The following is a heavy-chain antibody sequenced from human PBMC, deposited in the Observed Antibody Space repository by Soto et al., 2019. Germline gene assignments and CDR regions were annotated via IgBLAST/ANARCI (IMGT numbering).Heavy chain of an antibody. D-gene: IGHD5-18*01. CDR3: AKGGGYSYGYYWCDP. Sequence: GGSLSLSCAAPGFTFSSYAMTWVRQAPGRGLEWVSAISGSGSGTYYADSVKGRFTISRDNSQNKLYLQMNRLRAEDTAVYYCAKGGGYSYGYYWCDPWGLGTLVTVSS. J-gene: IGHJ5*02. CDR1: GFTFSSYA. CDR2: ISGSGSGT. V-gene: IGHV3-23*01.